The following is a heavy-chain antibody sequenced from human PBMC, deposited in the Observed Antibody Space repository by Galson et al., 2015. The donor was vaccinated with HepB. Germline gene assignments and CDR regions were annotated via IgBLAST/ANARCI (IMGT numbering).Heavy chain of an antibody. CDR1: GFTFSSCS. J-gene: IGHJ3*02. V-gene: IGHV3-48*02. CDR3: ARFWSGYSSNAFDI. Sequence: SLRLSCAASGFTFSSCSMNWVRQAPGKGLEWVSYISSSSRTIYYADSVKGRFTISRDNAKNSLYLQMNSLKDEDTAVYYCARFWSGYSSNAFDIWGQGTMVTVSS. D-gene: IGHD3-3*01. CDR2: ISSSSRTI.